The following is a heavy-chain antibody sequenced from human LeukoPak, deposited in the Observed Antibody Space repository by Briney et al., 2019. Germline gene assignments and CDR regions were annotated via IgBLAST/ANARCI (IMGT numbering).Heavy chain of an antibody. Sequence: ASVKVSCKASGYTFTSYGISWVRQAPGQGLEWMGWISAYNGNTNYAQKLQGRVTITTDTSTSTAYMELRSLRSDDTAVYYCARAYYCSSTSCYMHDWFDPWGQGTLVTVSS. CDR2: ISAYNGNT. CDR3: ARAYYCSSTSCYMHDWFDP. V-gene: IGHV1-18*01. CDR1: GYTFTSYG. J-gene: IGHJ5*02. D-gene: IGHD2-2*02.